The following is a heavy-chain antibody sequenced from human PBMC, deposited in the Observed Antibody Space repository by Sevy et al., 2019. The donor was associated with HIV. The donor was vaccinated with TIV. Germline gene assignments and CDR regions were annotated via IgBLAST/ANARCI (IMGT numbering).Heavy chain of an antibody. V-gene: IGHV3-11*01. J-gene: IGHJ2*01. CDR2: CSRSGSTI. CDR3: SRVPILYGHWYFDL. CDR1: GFTFSDYY. D-gene: IGHD2-8*01. Sequence: GGSLRLSCSASGFTFSDYYMSWIRQAPGKGLEWVSYCSRSGSTINYADSVKGRFTISRDNAKNSLYLQINSLRAKDTAVYYCSRVPILYGHWYFDLWGRGTLVTVSS.